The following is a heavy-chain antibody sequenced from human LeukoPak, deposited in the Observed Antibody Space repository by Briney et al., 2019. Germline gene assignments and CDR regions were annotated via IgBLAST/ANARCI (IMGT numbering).Heavy chain of an antibody. CDR3: ARQTYYDSSGYYSPY. V-gene: IGHV3-21*01. J-gene: IGHJ4*02. Sequence: GGSLRLSCAASGFTFSSYSRNWVRQAPGKGLEWVSSIISSSSYIYYADSVKGRFTISRDNAKNSLYLQMNSLRAEDTAVYYCARQTYYDSSGYYSPYWGQGTLVTVSS. D-gene: IGHD3-22*01. CDR2: IISSSSYI. CDR1: GFTFSSYS.